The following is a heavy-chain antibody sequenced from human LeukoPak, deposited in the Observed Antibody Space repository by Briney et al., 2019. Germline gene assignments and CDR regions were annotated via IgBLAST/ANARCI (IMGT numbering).Heavy chain of an antibody. Sequence: PSETLSLACTVSGGSISSHYWSWIRQPPGKGLEWIGYIYYSGSTNYNPSLKSRVTISVDTSKNQFSLKLSSVTAADTAVYYCARGGGGTTNYRGQGTLVTVSS. CDR1: GGSISSHY. CDR2: IYYSGST. V-gene: IGHV4-59*11. CDR3: ARGGGGTTNY. D-gene: IGHD1-7*01. J-gene: IGHJ4*02.